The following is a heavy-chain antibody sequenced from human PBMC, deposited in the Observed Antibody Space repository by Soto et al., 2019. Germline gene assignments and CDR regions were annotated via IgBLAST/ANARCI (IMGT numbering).Heavy chain of an antibody. CDR3: AKDLLDYLGAFDI. D-gene: IGHD4-17*01. V-gene: IGHV3-23*01. J-gene: IGHJ3*02. CDR1: GFTFSSYA. CDR2: ISGSGGST. Sequence: GGSLRLPCAASGFTFSSYAMSWVRQAPGKGLEWVSAISGSGGSTYYADSVKGRFTISRDNSKNTLYLQMNSLRAEDTAVYYCAKDLLDYLGAFDIWGQGTMVTVSS.